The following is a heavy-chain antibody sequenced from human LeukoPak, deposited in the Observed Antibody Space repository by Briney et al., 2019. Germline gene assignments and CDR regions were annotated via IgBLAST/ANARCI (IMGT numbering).Heavy chain of an antibody. D-gene: IGHD2-21*02. CDR2: IYYSGST. CDR1: GGSISTYY. J-gene: IGHJ4*02. V-gene: IGHV4-59*12. CDR3: ARDPPYCGGDCSMSGYYFDY. Sequence: SETLSLTCTVSGGSISTYYWSWIRQPPGKGLEWIGYIYYSGSTIYNPSLKTRVTISVDTSKNQFSLKLSFVTAADTAVYYCARDPPYCGGDCSMSGYYFDYWGQGTLVTVSS.